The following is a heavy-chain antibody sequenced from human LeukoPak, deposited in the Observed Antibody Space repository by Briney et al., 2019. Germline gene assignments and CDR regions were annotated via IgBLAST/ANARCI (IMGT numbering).Heavy chain of an antibody. Sequence: GASVKVSCKASGYTFTSYDINWVRQATGQGLEWMGWMSPNSGNTGYAQKFQGRVTITRNTSISTAYMELSSLRSEDTAVYYCARAYGEYSRYYYYYYMDVWGKGTTVTVSS. CDR1: GYTFTSYD. CDR3: ARAYGEYSRYYYYYYMDV. J-gene: IGHJ6*03. D-gene: IGHD6-6*01. V-gene: IGHV1-8*03. CDR2: MSPNSGNT.